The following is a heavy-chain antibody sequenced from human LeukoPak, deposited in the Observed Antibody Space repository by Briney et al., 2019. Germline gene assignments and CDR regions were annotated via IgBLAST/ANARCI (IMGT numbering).Heavy chain of an antibody. V-gene: IGHV1-18*01. D-gene: IGHD2-15*01. Sequence: ASVKVSCKASGYTFTSYGVSWVRQAPGQSLEWLGWISAYNGNTYYAENFQARVTMTTDTSTSTAYMELRSLKSDDTAVYYCARDVFCSGNSCLRDAFDIWGQGTKVTVSS. J-gene: IGHJ3*02. CDR2: ISAYNGNT. CDR1: GYTFTSYG. CDR3: ARDVFCSGNSCLRDAFDI.